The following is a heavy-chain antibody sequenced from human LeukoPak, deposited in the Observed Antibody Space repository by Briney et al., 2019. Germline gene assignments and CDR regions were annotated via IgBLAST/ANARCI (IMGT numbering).Heavy chain of an antibody. V-gene: IGHV3-21*01. Sequence: GGSLRLSCAASGFAFSSYSMNWVRQAPGKGLEWVSSISSRSSYRYYADSMKGRFTISRDNAKNSLYLQMNSLRAEDTAVYYCARATQYCSGGSCYDTWFDPWGQGTLVTVSS. J-gene: IGHJ5*02. CDR2: ISSRSSYR. D-gene: IGHD2-15*01. CDR3: ARATQYCSGGSCYDTWFDP. CDR1: GFAFSSYS.